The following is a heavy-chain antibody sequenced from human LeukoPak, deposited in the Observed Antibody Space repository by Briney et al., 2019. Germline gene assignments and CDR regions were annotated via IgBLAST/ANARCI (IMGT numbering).Heavy chain of an antibody. D-gene: IGHD6-19*01. V-gene: IGHV3-7*01. CDR2: IKKDGSPN. Sequence: GGSLRLSCAASGFTFSSYWMSWVRQAPGKGLEWVANIKKDGSPNYYVDSVKGRFTISRDNAKNSLYLQMNSLRAEDTAVYYCARDRAVAGLFDYWGQGNLVTVSS. J-gene: IGHJ4*02. CDR3: ARDRAVAGLFDY. CDR1: GFTFSSYW.